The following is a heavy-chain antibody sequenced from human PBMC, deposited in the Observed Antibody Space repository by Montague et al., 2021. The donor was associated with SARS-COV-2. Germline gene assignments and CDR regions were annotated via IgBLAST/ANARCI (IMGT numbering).Heavy chain of an antibody. V-gene: IGHV4-34*01. D-gene: IGHD5-24*01. Sequence: SETLSLTCAVYGGSFSDYYWTWIRQPPGKGLEWIGEINESVSAKYTPSLKSRVTISIDAAKSQSSLKLSSVTAADTAVYYCARRGYSYYYYGMDVWGQGTTVTVSS. CDR2: INESVSA. J-gene: IGHJ6*02. CDR3: ARRGYSYYYYGMDV. CDR1: GGSFSDYY.